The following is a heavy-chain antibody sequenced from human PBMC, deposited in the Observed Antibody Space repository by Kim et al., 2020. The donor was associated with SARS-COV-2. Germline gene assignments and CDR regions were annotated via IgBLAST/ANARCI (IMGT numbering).Heavy chain of an antibody. V-gene: IGHV3-23*01. CDR1: GFTFSSYA. J-gene: IGHJ6*02. CDR2: ISGSGGST. Sequence: GGSLRLSCAASGFTFSSYAMSWVRQAPGKGLEWVSAISGSGGSTYYADSVKGRFTISRDNSKNTLYLQMNSLRAEDTAVYYCAKDRLYEMLICYSYGVYGMDIWGPGATVTVS. CDR3: AKDRLYEMLICYSYGVYGMDI. D-gene: IGHD3-9*01.